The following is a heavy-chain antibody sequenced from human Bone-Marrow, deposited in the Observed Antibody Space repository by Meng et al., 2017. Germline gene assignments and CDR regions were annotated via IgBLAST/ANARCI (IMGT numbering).Heavy chain of an antibody. J-gene: IGHJ3*02. CDR2: ISAYNGNT. D-gene: IGHD6-13*01. Sequence: VSVKVPCKASGYTFTSHGISWVRQAPGQGLEWMGWISAYNGNTNYAQKLQGRVTMTTDTSTSTAYMELRSLRSDDTAVYYCAKVLVQKPGYSNSPRYAFDIWGQGTMVTVSS. V-gene: IGHV1-18*01. CDR1: GYTFTSHG. CDR3: AKVLVQKPGYSNSPRYAFDI.